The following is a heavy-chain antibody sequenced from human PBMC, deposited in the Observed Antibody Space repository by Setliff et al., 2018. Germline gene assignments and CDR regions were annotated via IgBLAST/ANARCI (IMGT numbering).Heavy chain of an antibody. D-gene: IGHD2-15*01. CDR1: GGSISSGDYY. Sequence: ETLSLTCTVSGGSISSGDYYWSWVRQAPGKGLEWVSMISGSAQTTYYADSVKGRFTISRDNSKNTVYLEMNSLRAEDTAVYYCAKRGPYCSGGTCHYYFDYWGQGTLVTVSS. CDR2: ISGSAQTT. J-gene: IGHJ4*02. V-gene: IGHV3-23*01. CDR3: AKRGPYCSGGTCHYYFDY.